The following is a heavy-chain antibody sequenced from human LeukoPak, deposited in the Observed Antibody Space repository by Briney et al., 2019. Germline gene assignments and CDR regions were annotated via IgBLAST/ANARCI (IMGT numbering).Heavy chain of an antibody. CDR2: IYSGGST. V-gene: IGHV3-53*04. Sequence: GGSLRLSCAASGFTFNNFGMHWVRQAPGKGLEWVSVIYSGGSTFYADSVEGRFTISRHNSKNTVYLQMNSLRAEDTAVYYCARVRGQYFFDYWGQGILVTVSS. D-gene: IGHD3-16*01. CDR3: ARVRGQYFFDY. CDR1: GFTFNNFG. J-gene: IGHJ4*02.